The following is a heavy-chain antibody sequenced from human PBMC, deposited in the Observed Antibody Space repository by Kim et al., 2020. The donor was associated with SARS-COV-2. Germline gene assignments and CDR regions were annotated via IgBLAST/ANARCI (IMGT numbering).Heavy chain of an antibody. CDR3: ARDRDDYGDYVVSFDP. J-gene: IGHJ5*02. D-gene: IGHD4-17*01. V-gene: IGHV1-3*01. Sequence: KFQGRVTITRDTSASTAYMELSSLRSEDTAVYYCARDRDDYGDYVVSFDPWGQGTLVTVSS.